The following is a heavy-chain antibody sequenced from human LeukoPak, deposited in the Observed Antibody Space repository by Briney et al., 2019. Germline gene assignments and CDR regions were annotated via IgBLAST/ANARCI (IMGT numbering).Heavy chain of an antibody. J-gene: IGHJ3*02. D-gene: IGHD3-10*01. Sequence: KPSETLSLTCTVSGGSISSSSYYWGWIRQPPGKGLEWIGSIYYSGSTYYNPPLKSRVTISVDTSKNQFSLKLSSVTAADTAVYYCARQGRRGSGSIWGQGTMVTVSS. CDR1: GGSISSSSYY. V-gene: IGHV4-39*01. CDR2: IYYSGST. CDR3: ARQGRRGSGSI.